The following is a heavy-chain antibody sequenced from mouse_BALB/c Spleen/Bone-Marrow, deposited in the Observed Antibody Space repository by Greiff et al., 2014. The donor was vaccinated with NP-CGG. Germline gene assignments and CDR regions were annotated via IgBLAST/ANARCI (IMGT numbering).Heavy chain of an antibody. J-gene: IGHJ4*01. D-gene: IGHD1-2*01. V-gene: IGHV2-9*02. CDR2: IWAGGST. CDR1: GFSLTTYG. CDR3: ARITTATGAMDY. Sequence: QVQLQQSGPGLVAPSQSLSITCTVSGFSLTTYGVHWVRQPPGKGLEWLGVIWAGGSTNYNSALMSRLSISKDNSKSQVFLKMIILQTDDTAMYDCARITTATGAMDYWGQGTSVTVSS.